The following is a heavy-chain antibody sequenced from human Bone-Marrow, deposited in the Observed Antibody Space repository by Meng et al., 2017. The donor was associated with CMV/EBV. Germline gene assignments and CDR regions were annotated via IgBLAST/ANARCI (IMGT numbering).Heavy chain of an antibody. D-gene: IGHD2-2*01. CDR1: GFTFSDYY. CDR2: ISRNGSAT. J-gene: IGHJ4*02. CDR3: SIARGVVSVPAAITY. V-gene: IGHV3-11*01. Sequence: GESLKISCAASGFTFSDYYMSWIRQAPGKGLEWVAYISRNGSATQYADSLKGRFTISRDNAKNSLFLQIDSLRAEDTAFYYCSIARGVVSVPAAITYWGQGTLVTVSS.